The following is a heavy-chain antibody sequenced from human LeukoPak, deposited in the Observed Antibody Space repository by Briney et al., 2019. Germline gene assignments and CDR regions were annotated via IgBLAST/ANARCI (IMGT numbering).Heavy chain of an antibody. Sequence: GGSLRLSCAASGFTFSTYTMNWVRQAPGKGLEWVSSISSRSSYIYYADSVKGRFTISRDNSKNTLYLQMNSLRAEDTAVYYCARAKRNGFDIWGQGTMVTVSS. V-gene: IGHV3-21*01. CDR1: GFTFSTYT. CDR3: ARAKRNGFDI. J-gene: IGHJ3*02. CDR2: ISSRSSYI.